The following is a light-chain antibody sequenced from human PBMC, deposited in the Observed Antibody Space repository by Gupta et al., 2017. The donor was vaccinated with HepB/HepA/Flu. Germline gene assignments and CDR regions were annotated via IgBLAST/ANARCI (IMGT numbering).Light chain of an antibody. CDR1: QRVLYSSNNKNY. CDR2: WAS. CDR3: QQYYSTPWT. V-gene: IGKV4-1*01. J-gene: IGKJ1*01. Sequence: DIVKTQSPDALAVSLGARATINCKSSQRVLYSSNNKNYLAWYQQKPGQPPKLLIYWASTRESGVPDRFSGSGSGTDFTLTISSLQAEDVAVYYCQQYYSTPWTFGQGTKVEIK.